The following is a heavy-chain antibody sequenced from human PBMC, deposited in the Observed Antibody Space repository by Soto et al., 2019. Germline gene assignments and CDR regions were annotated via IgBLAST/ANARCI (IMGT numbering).Heavy chain of an antibody. D-gene: IGHD1-26*01. J-gene: IGHJ5*02. CDR1: GYTFTSYG. Sequence: QVQLVQSGGEVRKPGASVTVSCKASGYTFTSYGLTWVRQVPGQGLEYMGWISAYNGDTNYAQKFQGRFTMTTDTSPNTAYMELRSLRSDDTAIYHCVRDLVWASYNSVDRRGEKWLDAWGQGSLVTVSS. CDR2: ISAYNGDT. V-gene: IGHV1-18*01. CDR3: VRDLVWASYNSVDRRGEKWLDA.